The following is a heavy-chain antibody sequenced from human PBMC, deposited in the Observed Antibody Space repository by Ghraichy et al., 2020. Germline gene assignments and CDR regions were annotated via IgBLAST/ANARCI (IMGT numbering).Heavy chain of an antibody. V-gene: IGHV2-5*01. D-gene: IGHD4-11*01. CDR1: GFSLSTSGVG. CDR3: AHRRGYSNGASYFGY. J-gene: IGHJ4*02. CDR2: IYLNDDK. Sequence: SGPTLVKPTQTLTLTCTFSGFSLSTSGVGVGWIRQPPGKALEWLALIYLNDDKRYSPSLKSRLTITKDTSKNQVVLTMTNMDPVDTATYYCAHRRGYSNGASYFGYWGQGTLATVSS.